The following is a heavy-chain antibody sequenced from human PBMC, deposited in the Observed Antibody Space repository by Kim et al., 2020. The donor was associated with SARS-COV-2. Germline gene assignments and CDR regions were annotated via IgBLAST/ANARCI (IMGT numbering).Heavy chain of an antibody. D-gene: IGHD6-13*01. V-gene: IGHV4-31*03. CDR1: GGSISSGGYY. CDR2: IYYSGST. Sequence: SETLSLTCTVSGGSISSGGYYWSWIRQHPGKGLEWIGYIYYSGSTYYNPSLKSRVTISVDTSKNQFSLKLSSVTAADTAVYYCARDAGYSSSWYSKYGMDVWGKGTTVTVSS. CDR3: ARDAGYSSSWYSKYGMDV. J-gene: IGHJ6*04.